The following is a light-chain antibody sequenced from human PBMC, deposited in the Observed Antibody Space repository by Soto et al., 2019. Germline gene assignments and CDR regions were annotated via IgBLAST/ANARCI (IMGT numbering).Light chain of an antibody. J-gene: IGLJ2*01. Sequence: QSALTQPPSASGSPGQSVTISCTGTSSDVGGYNYVSWYQQHPGKAPKLMIYEVNKRPSGVPDRFSGSKSGNTASLTVSGLQAEDEAEYYCTSYAGSNNHVVFGGGTKLTVL. CDR3: TSYAGSNNHVV. V-gene: IGLV2-8*01. CDR1: SSDVGGYNY. CDR2: EVN.